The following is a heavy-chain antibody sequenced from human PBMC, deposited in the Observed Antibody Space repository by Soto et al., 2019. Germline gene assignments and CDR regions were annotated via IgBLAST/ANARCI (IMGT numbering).Heavy chain of an antibody. CDR1: GFTFSSYG. V-gene: IGHV3-30*18. J-gene: IGHJ4*02. CDR2: ISYDGSNK. Sequence: PGGSLRLSCAASGFTFSSYGMHWVRQAPGKGLEWVAVISYDGSNKYYADSVKGRFTISRDNSKNTLYLQMNSLRAEDTAVYYCAKDADYYDSSGYYGRVLPTDYFDYWGQGTLVTVSS. D-gene: IGHD3-22*01. CDR3: AKDADYYDSSGYYGRVLPTDYFDY.